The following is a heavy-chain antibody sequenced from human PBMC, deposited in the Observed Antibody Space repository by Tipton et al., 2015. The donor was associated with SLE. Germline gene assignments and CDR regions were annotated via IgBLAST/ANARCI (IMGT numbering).Heavy chain of an antibody. CDR2: IIPILGIA. CDR1: GGTFSSYT. J-gene: IGHJ6*02. CDR3: ASWRSSSSVYYYGMDV. D-gene: IGHD6-6*01. Sequence: QLVQSGAEVKKPGSSVKVSCKASGGTFSSYTISWVRQAPGQGLEWMGRIIPILGIANYAQKFQGRVTITADKSTSTAYMELSSLRSEDTAVYYCASWRSSSSVYYYGMDVWGQGTTVTVSS. V-gene: IGHV1-69*09.